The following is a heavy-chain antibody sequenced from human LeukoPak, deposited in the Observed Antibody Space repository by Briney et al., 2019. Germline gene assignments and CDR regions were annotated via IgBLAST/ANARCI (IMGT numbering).Heavy chain of an antibody. J-gene: IGHJ5*02. CDR3: ARGGTDYIKGIQNWFDP. D-gene: IGHD3/OR15-3a*01. CDR1: GGTFSSYA. V-gene: IGHV1-69*04. CDR2: IIPILGIA. Sequence: GASAKVSCKASGGTFSSYAISWVRQAPGQGLEWMGRIIPILGIANYAQKFQGRVTVTADKSTSTAYMELSSLGSEDTAVYYCARGGTDYIKGIQNWFDPWGQGTLVTVSS.